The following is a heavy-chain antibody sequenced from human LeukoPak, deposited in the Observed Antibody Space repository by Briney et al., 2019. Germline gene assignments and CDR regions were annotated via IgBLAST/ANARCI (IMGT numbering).Heavy chain of an antibody. V-gene: IGHV4-61*01. Sequence: SETLSLTCTVSGGSISSSSYYWSWIRQPPGKGLEWIGYIYYSGSTNYNPSLKSRVTISVDTSKNQFSLKLSSVTAADTAVYYCARGERYSSAGGFFDYWGQGTLVTVSS. CDR1: GGSISSSSYY. CDR3: ARGERYSSAGGFFDY. CDR2: IYYSGST. D-gene: IGHD6-19*01. J-gene: IGHJ4*02.